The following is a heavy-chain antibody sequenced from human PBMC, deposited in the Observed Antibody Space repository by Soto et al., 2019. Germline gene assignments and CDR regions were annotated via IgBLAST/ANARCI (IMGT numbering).Heavy chain of an antibody. J-gene: IGHJ6*03. CDR2: IRSKANSYAT. D-gene: IGHD6-13*01. CDR3: TRRGEQPGYYYYYMDV. Sequence: GGSLRLSCAASGFTFSGSAMHWVRQASGKGLEWVGRIRSKANSYATAYAASVKGRFNISRDDSKNTAYLQMNSLKTEDTALYYCTRRGEQPGYYYYYMDVWGKGTTVTVSS. CDR1: GFTFSGSA. V-gene: IGHV3-73*01.